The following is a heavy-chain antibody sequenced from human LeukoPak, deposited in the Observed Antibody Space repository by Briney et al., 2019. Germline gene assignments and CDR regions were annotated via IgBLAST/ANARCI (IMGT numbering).Heavy chain of an antibody. CDR3: ARTLVVVMYYGMDV. J-gene: IGHJ6*02. CDR1: GFTFSSYA. D-gene: IGHD3-22*01. Sequence: PGRSLRLSCAASGFTFSSYAMHWVRQAPGKGLEWVAVISYDGSNKYYADSVKGRFTISRDNSKNTLYLQMNRLRAEATAVYYCARTLVVVMYYGMDVWGQGTTVTVSS. V-gene: IGHV3-30-3*01. CDR2: ISYDGSNK.